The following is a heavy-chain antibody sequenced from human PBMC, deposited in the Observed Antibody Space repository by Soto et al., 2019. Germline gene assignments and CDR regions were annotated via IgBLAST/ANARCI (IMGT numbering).Heavy chain of an antibody. V-gene: IGHV4-4*02. Sequence: SETLSLTCAVSGGSISSSNWWRWVRQTPEKGREWSGEIYHSGTTNYSPSLKRRGTISVDKSKNQFSLEVKSVTAADTAMYYCARDFGNARAFGYWGQGPLVTVSS. CDR1: GGSISSSNW. D-gene: IGHD3-3*01. J-gene: IGHJ4*02. CDR3: ARDFGNARAFGY. CDR2: IYHSGTT.